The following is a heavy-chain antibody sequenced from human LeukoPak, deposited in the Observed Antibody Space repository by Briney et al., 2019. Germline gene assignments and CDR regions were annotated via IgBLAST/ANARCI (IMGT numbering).Heavy chain of an antibody. J-gene: IGHJ4*02. CDR3: ARDAGSAYGDSGSKTRFDY. CDR2: MSYDGTVK. Sequence: PGGSLRLSCAASGFTFSAYAMNWVRQAPGKGLEWVTFMSYDGTVKYYTDSVKGRFTISRDNSKNTLYLQMNSLRGDDTAVYYCARDAGSAYGDSGSKTRFDYWGQGALVTVSS. V-gene: IGHV3-30*04. D-gene: IGHD4-17*01. CDR1: GFTFSAYA.